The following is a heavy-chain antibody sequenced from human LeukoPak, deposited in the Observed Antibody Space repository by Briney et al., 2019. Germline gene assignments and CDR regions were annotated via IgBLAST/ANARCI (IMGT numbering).Heavy chain of an antibody. CDR1: GGSFSGYY. J-gene: IGHJ6*03. V-gene: IGHV4-34*01. CDR3: ARGKAPWYYDFWGGYYTVIGIGSGYYMDV. CDR2: INHSGST. D-gene: IGHD3-3*01. Sequence: PSETLSLTCAVYGGSFSGYYWSWIRQPPGKGLEWIGEINHSGSTNYNPSLKSRVTISVDTSKNQFSLKLSSVTAADTAVYYCARGKAPWYYDFWGGYYTVIGIGSGYYMDVWGKGTTVTVSS.